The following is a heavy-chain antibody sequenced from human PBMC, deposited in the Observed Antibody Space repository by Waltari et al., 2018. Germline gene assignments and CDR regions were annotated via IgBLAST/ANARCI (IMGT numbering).Heavy chain of an antibody. V-gene: IGHV4-38-2*02. Sequence: QVQLQESGPGLVKPSETLSLTCTVSGYSITSGYYWGCIRQPPGKGLEWIGSIYHSGNTYYNPSRKGRLTISGDTSKNQFALRLSAVTAADTAVYYCARAPMSGAATGTFDYWGQGTLVTVSS. D-gene: IGHD6-13*01. CDR1: GYSITSGYY. J-gene: IGHJ4*02. CDR2: IYHSGNT. CDR3: ARAPMSGAATGTFDY.